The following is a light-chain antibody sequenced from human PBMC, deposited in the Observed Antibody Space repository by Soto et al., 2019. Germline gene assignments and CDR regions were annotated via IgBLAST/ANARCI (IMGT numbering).Light chain of an antibody. CDR2: DVS. CDR3: SSYTSSSTYV. Sequence: QSALTQPASVSGSPGQSITISCTGTSSDVGGYNHVSWYQHHPGKAPKVMIYDVSNRPSGVSNRFSGSKSGNTASLTFSGLQAEDEADYYCSSYTSSSTYVFGTGTKVTVL. V-gene: IGLV2-14*03. CDR1: SSDVGGYNH. J-gene: IGLJ1*01.